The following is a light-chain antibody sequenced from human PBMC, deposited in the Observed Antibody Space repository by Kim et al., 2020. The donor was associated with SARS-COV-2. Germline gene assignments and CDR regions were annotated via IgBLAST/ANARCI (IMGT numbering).Light chain of an antibody. CDR2: IAS. V-gene: IGKV3-20*01. Sequence: IVLTQSPGTLSLSPGERATLSCRASQSVSSSHLAWYQQKPGQAPRLLIYIASIRAAGVADRFTGSGSGTDFTLTISRLEPEDFAVYYCQQYDSSSYTFGQGTKLEI. CDR1: QSVSSSH. CDR3: QQYDSSSYT. J-gene: IGKJ2*01.